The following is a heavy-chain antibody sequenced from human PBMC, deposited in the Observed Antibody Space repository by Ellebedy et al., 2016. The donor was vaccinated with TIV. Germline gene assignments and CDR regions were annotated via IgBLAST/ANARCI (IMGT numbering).Heavy chain of an antibody. CDR2: FDPEDGET. CDR1: GYTLTELS. V-gene: IGHV1-24*01. CDR3: ARLDFLIAAAGPSTREYYYYGMDV. J-gene: IGHJ6*02. D-gene: IGHD6-13*01. Sequence: ASVKVSCXVSGYTLTELSMHWVRQAPGKGLEWMGGFDPEDGETIYAQKFQGRVTMTEDTSTDTAYMELSSLRSEDTAVYYCARLDFLIAAAGPSTREYYYYGMDVWGQGTTVTVSS.